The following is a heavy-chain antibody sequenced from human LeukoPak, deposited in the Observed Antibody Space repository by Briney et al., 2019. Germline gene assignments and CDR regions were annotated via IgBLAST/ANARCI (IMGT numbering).Heavy chain of an antibody. CDR2: ISSSSTI. Sequence: GGSLRLSCAASGFTFSSYSMNWVRQAPGKGLEWVSYISSSSTIYYADSVKGRFTISRDNAKNSLYLQMNSLRAEDTAVYYCARDLSRGGAKSPPWGQGTLLTVSS. CDR3: ARDLSRGGAKSPP. CDR1: GFTFSSYS. V-gene: IGHV3-48*01. J-gene: IGHJ5*02. D-gene: IGHD5/OR15-5a*01.